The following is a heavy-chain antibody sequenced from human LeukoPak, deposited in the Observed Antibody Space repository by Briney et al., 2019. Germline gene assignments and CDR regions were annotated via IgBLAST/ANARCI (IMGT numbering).Heavy chain of an antibody. CDR3: ARVVAVAETYYFDY. V-gene: IGHV4-61*02. D-gene: IGHD6-19*01. J-gene: IGHJ4*02. CDR2: IYTSGST. CDR1: GASISSGSYY. Sequence: PSETLSLTCTVSGASISSGSYYWSWIRQPAGKGLEWIGRIYTSGSTNYNPSLKSRVTISVDTSKNQFSLKLSSVTAADTAVYYCARVVAVAETYYFDYWGQGTLVTVSS.